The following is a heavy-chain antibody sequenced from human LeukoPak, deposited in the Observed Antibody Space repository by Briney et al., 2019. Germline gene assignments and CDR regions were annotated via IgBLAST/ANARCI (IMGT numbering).Heavy chain of an antibody. Sequence: GGSLRLSCAASGFTFSSYAMHWVRQAPGKGLEYVSAISSNGGSTYCANSVKGRFTISRDNSKNTLYLQMGSLRAEDMAVYYCARDPRGGWLQLPHYYFDYWGQGTLVTVSS. D-gene: IGHD5-24*01. CDR3: ARDPRGGWLQLPHYYFDY. J-gene: IGHJ4*02. CDR1: GFTFSSYA. V-gene: IGHV3-64*01. CDR2: ISSNGGST.